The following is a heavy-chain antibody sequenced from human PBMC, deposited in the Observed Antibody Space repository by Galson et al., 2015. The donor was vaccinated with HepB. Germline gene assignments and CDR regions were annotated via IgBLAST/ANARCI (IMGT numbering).Heavy chain of an antibody. Sequence: SVKVSCKASGGTFSSYAISWVRQAPGQGLEWMGGIIPIFGTANYARKFQGRVTITADESTSTAYMELSSLRSEDTAVYYCARSPGSSGYYYPLGWYFDLWGRGTLVTVSS. CDR3: ARSPGSSGYYYPLGWYFDL. V-gene: IGHV1-69*13. D-gene: IGHD3-22*01. J-gene: IGHJ2*01. CDR1: GGTFSSYA. CDR2: IIPIFGTA.